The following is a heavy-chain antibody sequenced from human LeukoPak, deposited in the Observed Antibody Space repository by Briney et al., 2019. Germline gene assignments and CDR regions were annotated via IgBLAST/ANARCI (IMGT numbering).Heavy chain of an antibody. J-gene: IGHJ4*02. CDR1: GGSISSGSYY. Sequence: SSETLSLTCPVSGGSISSGSYYWSLIRQPAGKGLEWIGRIYTSGSTNYNPSLKSRVTISVDTSKNQFSLKLSSVTAADTAVYYCARSPSTTTSDFWSGYYPLYYFDYWGQGTLVTVSS. V-gene: IGHV4-61*02. CDR2: IYTSGST. D-gene: IGHD3-3*01. CDR3: ARSPSTTTSDFWSGYYPLYYFDY.